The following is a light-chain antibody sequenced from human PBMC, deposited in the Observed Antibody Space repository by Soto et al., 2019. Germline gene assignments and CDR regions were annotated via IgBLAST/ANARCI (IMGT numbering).Light chain of an antibody. CDR2: AAS. Sequence: EVVLTQSPATLSLSPGERATLSCRASQTVKTFLDWYQHKPGQAPRLLIYAASTRAPGVPDRFSGSGSGTDFTLTINSLEPEDFAVYYCQQRSNWPPITFGQGTRLEIK. V-gene: IGKV3-11*01. CDR3: QQRSNWPPIT. J-gene: IGKJ5*01. CDR1: QTVKTF.